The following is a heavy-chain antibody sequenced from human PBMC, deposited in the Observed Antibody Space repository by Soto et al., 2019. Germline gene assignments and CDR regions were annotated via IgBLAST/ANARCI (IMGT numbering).Heavy chain of an antibody. V-gene: IGHV1-46*01. CDR3: ARGSDYYDSSGYYFHNHFDY. D-gene: IGHD3-22*01. J-gene: IGHJ4*02. CDR1: GYTFTSYY. Sequence: ASVKVSCKASGYTFTSYYMHWVRQAPGQGLEWMGIINPSGGSTSYAQKFQGRVTMTRDTSTSTVYMELSSLRSEDTAVCYCARGSDYYDSSGYYFHNHFDYWGQGTLVTVSS. CDR2: INPSGGST.